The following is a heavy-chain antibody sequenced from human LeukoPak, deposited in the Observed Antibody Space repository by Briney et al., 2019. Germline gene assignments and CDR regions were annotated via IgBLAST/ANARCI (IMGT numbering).Heavy chain of an antibody. J-gene: IGHJ4*02. CDR2: ISVYSGKT. V-gene: IGHV1-18*01. CDR3: ARDSHDY. CDR1: GDTFTRFG. Sequence: AASVKVSCKASGDTFTRFGFTWVRQAPGQGLEWMGWISVYSGKTKYAQKFQDRVSMTTDTPTNTAHMEMRSLTSDDTAVYYCARDSHDYWGQGTLVTVSS.